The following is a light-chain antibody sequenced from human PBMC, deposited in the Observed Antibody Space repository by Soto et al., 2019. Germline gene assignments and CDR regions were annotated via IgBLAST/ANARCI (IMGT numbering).Light chain of an antibody. Sequence: QSVLTQPASVSGSPGQSITISCTGTSSDVGAYNYVSWYQHHPGKAPKLMIYGVRNRPSGVSNRFSGSKSGNTASLTISGLQAEDEADYYCSSYTRSSTYVFGTGTKVTVL. CDR3: SSYTRSSTYV. J-gene: IGLJ1*01. CDR1: SSDVGAYNY. V-gene: IGLV2-14*01. CDR2: GVR.